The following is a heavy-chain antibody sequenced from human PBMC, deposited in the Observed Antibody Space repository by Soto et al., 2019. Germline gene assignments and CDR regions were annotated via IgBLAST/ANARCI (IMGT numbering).Heavy chain of an antibody. CDR2: ISAYNGNT. CDR1: GYTFTNFG. J-gene: IGHJ4*02. V-gene: IGHV1-18*01. Sequence: QVQLVQSGAEVKKPGASVKVSCKTSGYTFTNFGLSWVRQAPGQGLEWMGWISAYNGNTNYAQNFQGRDTMTTDTSNSTAYMEARSLRSDDTAVYYCARGGSPIDYWSQGTLVAVSS. CDR3: ARGGSPIDY. D-gene: IGHD3-16*01.